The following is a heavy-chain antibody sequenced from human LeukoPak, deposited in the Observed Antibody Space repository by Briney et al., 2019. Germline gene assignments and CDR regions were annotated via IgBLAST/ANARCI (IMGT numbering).Heavy chain of an antibody. CDR1: GYTFTSYG. V-gene: IGHV1-2*02. Sequence: GASVKVSCKASGYTFTSYGISWVRQAPGQGLEWMGWINPNSGGTNYAQKFQGRVTMTRDTSISTAYMELSRLRSDDTAVYYCNCGRSRYYFDYWGQGTLVTVSS. CDR2: INPNSGGT. D-gene: IGHD2-15*01. CDR3: NCGRSRYYFDY. J-gene: IGHJ4*02.